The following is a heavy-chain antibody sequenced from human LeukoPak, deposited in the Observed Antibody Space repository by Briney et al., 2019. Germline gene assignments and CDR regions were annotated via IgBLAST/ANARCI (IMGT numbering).Heavy chain of an antibody. Sequence: GGSLRLSCAASGFTFSSYSMNWVRQVPGKGLEWISYINSVGGTTFYADSVKGRFTITRENANNTLYLQMNSLRAEDAAIYYCARSHMYGDYGEDIWGHGTVVAVSS. CDR2: INSVGGTT. CDR1: GFTFSSYS. V-gene: IGHV3-48*04. J-gene: IGHJ3*02. CDR3: ARSHMYGDYGEDI. D-gene: IGHD4-17*01.